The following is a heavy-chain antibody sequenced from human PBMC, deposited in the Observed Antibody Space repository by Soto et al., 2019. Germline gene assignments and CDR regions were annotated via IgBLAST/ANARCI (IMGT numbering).Heavy chain of an antibody. J-gene: IGHJ5*02. CDR2: ISAYNGNT. D-gene: IGHD2-15*01. CDR3: ARVEAAPRWFDP. Sequence: ALEVSCMDSGYTCPIYGISRGRQAPGQGLEWMGWISAYNGNTNYAQKLQGRVTMTTDTSTSTAYMELRSLRSDDTAVYYCARVEAAPRWFDPWGQGTLVTVCS. CDR1: GYTCPIYG. V-gene: IGHV1-18*01.